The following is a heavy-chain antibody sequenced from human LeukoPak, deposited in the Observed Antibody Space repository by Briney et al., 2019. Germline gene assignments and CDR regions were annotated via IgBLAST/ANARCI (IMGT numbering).Heavy chain of an antibody. Sequence: PSETLSLTCTASGGSISSYYWSWIRQPPGKGLEWIGYIYYSGSTNYNPSLKSRVTISVDTSKNQFSLKLSSVTAADSAVYYCARGPDYDFWSGYYGYWGQGTLVTVSS. CDR3: ARGPDYDFWSGYYGY. CDR1: GGSISSYY. J-gene: IGHJ4*02. V-gene: IGHV4-59*01. D-gene: IGHD3-3*01. CDR2: IYYSGST.